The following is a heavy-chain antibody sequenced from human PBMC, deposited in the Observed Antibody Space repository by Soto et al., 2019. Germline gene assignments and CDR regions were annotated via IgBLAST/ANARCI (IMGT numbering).Heavy chain of an antibody. CDR1: GYPFPSFE. CDR3: ARESNHYQDFFQN. J-gene: IGHJ4*02. CDR2: ISNAGSGNT. Sequence: RASVKVSCKTSGYPFPSFEVHRIRQAPGQRPEWMGGISNAGSGNTKYSQKFQDRLTITGDKRATTVYMALSSLTSEDTATYYCARESNHYQDFFQNWGQGTQVTVSS. D-gene: IGHD2-2*01. V-gene: IGHV1-3*01.